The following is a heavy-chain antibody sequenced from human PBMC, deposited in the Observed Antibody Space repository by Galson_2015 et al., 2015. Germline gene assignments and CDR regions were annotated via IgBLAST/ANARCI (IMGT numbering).Heavy chain of an antibody. J-gene: IGHJ4*02. CDR3: ARDNYCSDGSCYSVDY. CDR2: ISSSSSYT. Sequence: SLRLSCAASGFTFSDYYMSWIRQAPGKGLEWVSYISSSSSYTNYADSVKGRFTISRDNAKNSLYLQMNSLRAEDTAVYYCARDNYCSDGSCYSVDYWGQGTLVTVSS. D-gene: IGHD2-15*01. CDR1: GFTFSDYY. V-gene: IGHV3-11*06.